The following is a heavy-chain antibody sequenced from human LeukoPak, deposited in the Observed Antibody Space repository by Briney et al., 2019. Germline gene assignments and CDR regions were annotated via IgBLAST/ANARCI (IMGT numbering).Heavy chain of an antibody. CDR1: GYSFTNYW. CDR3: ARERSSNWYFDL. V-gene: IGHV5-10-1*01. Sequence: GESPKISCKGSGYSFTNYWISWVRQMPGKGLEWMGRIDPSDSYTNYSPSFQGHVTISADKSITTAYLQWSSLSASDTAMYYCARERSSNWYFDLWGRGTLVTVSS. D-gene: IGHD6-13*01. J-gene: IGHJ2*01. CDR2: IDPSDSYT.